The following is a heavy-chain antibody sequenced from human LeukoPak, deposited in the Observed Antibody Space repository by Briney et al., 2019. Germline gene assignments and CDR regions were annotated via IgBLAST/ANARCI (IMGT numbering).Heavy chain of an antibody. J-gene: IGHJ4*02. D-gene: IGHD2-15*01. V-gene: IGHV4-34*01. Sequence: PSETLSLTCGVFGGSFSGYYWTWLRQPPGRGLEWIGQINHRGSSHYNPSLRSRVTISVDTSKTQFSLKLTSVTAADTAVYYCARDKFCSDTGSCHIGLFDFWGQGALVTVSS. CDR1: GGSFSGYY. CDR2: INHRGSS. CDR3: ARDKFCSDTGSCHIGLFDF.